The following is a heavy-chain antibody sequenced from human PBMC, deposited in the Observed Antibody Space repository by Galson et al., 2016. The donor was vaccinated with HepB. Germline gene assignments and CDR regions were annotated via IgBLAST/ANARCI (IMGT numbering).Heavy chain of an antibody. CDR2: ISYDGSSK. J-gene: IGHJ4*02. CDR3: AKDLSYSTYWPYFDQ. V-gene: IGHV3-30*18. CDR1: GFSFSGFG. D-gene: IGHD1-26*01. Sequence: SLRLSCATSGFSFSGFGMHWVRQAPGKGLEWVAIISYDGSSKSYADSGKGRFTISRDKSNTLYLQMNSLRAEDTAVYYCAKDLSYSTYWPYFDQAGQGTPVTVSS.